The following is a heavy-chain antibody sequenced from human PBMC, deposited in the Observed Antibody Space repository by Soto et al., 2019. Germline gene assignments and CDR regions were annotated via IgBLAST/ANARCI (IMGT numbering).Heavy chain of an antibody. D-gene: IGHD2-2*01. Sequence: ASVKVSCKASGYTFTSYAMHWVRQAPGQRLEWMGWINAGNGNTKYSQKFQGRVTTTRDTSASTAYMELSSLRSEDTAVYYCARNHYCSSTSCYYGPYYYGMDVWGQGTTVTVSS. V-gene: IGHV1-3*01. J-gene: IGHJ6*02. CDR1: GYTFTSYA. CDR2: INAGNGNT. CDR3: ARNHYCSSTSCYYGPYYYGMDV.